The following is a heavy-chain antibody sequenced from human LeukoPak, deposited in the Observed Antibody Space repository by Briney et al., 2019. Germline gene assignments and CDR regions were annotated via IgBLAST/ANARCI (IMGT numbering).Heavy chain of an antibody. J-gene: IGHJ3*02. V-gene: IGHV4-59*01. CDR3: ATKVRGGFDI. CDR1: GGSINSYY. CDR2: IYNSGSI. Sequence: SETLSLTCTVSGGSINSYYCTWIRQSPGKGLEWIGYIYNSGSINYNPSLKSRVTISVDTSKNQFSLKLSSVTAADTAIYYCATKVRGGFDIWGQGTMVTVSS. D-gene: IGHD2-15*01.